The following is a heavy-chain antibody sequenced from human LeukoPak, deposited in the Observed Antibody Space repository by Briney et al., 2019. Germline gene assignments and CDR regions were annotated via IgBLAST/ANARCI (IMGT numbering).Heavy chain of an antibody. Sequence: ASVKVSCKASGYTFTSYGISWVRQAPGQGLEWMGWISAYNGNTNYAQKLQGRVTMTTDASTSTAYMELRSLRSDDTAVYYCARGQADFWSGYADYWGQGTLVTVSS. CDR1: GYTFTSYG. D-gene: IGHD3-3*01. J-gene: IGHJ4*02. CDR3: ARGQADFWSGYADY. CDR2: ISAYNGNT. V-gene: IGHV1-18*01.